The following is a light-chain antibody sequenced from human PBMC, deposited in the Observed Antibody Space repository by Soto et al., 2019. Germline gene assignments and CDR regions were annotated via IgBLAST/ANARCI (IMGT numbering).Light chain of an antibody. CDR1: SSDVGGYNY. CDR2: EVS. Sequence: QSALTQPPSASGSPGQSVTISCTGTSSDVGGYNYVSWYQQHPGKAPKLMIYEVSKRPSGVPDRFSGSKSGNTASLTVSGLQAEDEADYYCSSYAGSNNFDVFGTGNKLTVL. V-gene: IGLV2-8*01. CDR3: SSYAGSNNFDV. J-gene: IGLJ1*01.